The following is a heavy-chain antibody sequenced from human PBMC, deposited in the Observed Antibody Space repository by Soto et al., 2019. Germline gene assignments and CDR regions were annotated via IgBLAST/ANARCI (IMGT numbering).Heavy chain of an antibody. CDR1: GGSISSYY. CDR2: IYYSGST. Sequence: SETLSLTCTVSGGSISSYYWSWIRQPPGKGLEWIGYIYYSGSTNYNPSLKSRVTISVDTSKNQFSLKLSSVTAADTAVYYCARVQDDFWSGYYYYYLDVWGKATTVTVSS. J-gene: IGHJ6*03. D-gene: IGHD3-3*01. V-gene: IGHV4-59*01. CDR3: ARVQDDFWSGYYYYYLDV.